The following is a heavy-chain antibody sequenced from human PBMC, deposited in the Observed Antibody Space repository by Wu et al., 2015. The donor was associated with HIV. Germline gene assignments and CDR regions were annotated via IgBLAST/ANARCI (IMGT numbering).Heavy chain of an antibody. CDR1: GYTFTGSH. J-gene: IGHJ4*02. Sequence: QVQLVQSGAEVRRPGASVKVSCKASGYTFTGSHIHWVRQAPGQGLEWMGWMNPSSGVTKFAQKFQGRVTMTRDTSINTAYMELSSLRSDDTAIYYCAKRRPTYSGSSLLEVWGQGTLVSVSS. CDR3: AKRRPTYSGSSLLEV. D-gene: IGHD2-2*01. CDR2: MNPSSGVT. V-gene: IGHV1-2*02.